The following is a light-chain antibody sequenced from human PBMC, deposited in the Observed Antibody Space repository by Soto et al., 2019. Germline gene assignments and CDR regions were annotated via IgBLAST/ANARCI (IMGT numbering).Light chain of an antibody. Sequence: EIVITQSPATLSVSPEGTATLSCRASQSVSNNLAWYQQRPGQAPSLLIYGASTRATGIPARFSGSGSGTEFTLTISSLQSEDFAVYYCQQYSKWPPITFGQGTRLEI. CDR1: QSVSNN. J-gene: IGKJ5*01. V-gene: IGKV3-15*01. CDR2: GAS. CDR3: QQYSKWPPIT.